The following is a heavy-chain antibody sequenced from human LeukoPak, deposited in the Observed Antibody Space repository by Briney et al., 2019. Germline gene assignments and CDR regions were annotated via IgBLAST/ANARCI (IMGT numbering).Heavy chain of an antibody. D-gene: IGHD6-13*01. V-gene: IGHV1-69*13. J-gene: IGHJ4*02. CDR1: GGTFSSYA. Sequence: SVKVSCKASGGTFSSYAISWVRQAPGQGLEWMGGIIPIFGTANYAQKFQGRVTITADESTSTAYMELSSLRSEDTAVYYCARGPAPPGYSSSWYPYYFDYWGQGTLVTVSS. CDR3: ARGPAPPGYSSSWYPYYFDY. CDR2: IIPIFGTA.